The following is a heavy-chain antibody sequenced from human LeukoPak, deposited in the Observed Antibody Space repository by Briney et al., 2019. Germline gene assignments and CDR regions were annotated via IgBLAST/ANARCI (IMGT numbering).Heavy chain of an antibody. Sequence: PGGSLRLSCAASGFTFSTYVMNWVRQAPGKGLEWVSSISSSSSYIYYADSVKGRFTISRDNAKNSLYLQMNSLRAEDTAVYYCARDLGSYGYDYWGQGTLVTVSS. CDR1: GFTFSTYV. D-gene: IGHD5-18*01. CDR3: ARDLGSYGYDY. J-gene: IGHJ4*02. V-gene: IGHV3-21*01. CDR2: ISSSSSYI.